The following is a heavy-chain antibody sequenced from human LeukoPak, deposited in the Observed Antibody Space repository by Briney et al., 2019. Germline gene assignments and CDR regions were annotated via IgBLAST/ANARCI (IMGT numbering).Heavy chain of an antibody. Sequence: ASVKVSCKVSGYTLTELSMHWVRQAPGKGLEWMGGFDPEDGETIYAQKFQGRVTMTEDTSTDTAYMELSSLRSEDMAVYYCATGTTYGDHFDYWGQGTLVTVSS. CDR2: FDPEDGET. CDR3: ATGTTYGDHFDY. J-gene: IGHJ4*02. V-gene: IGHV1-24*01. CDR1: GYTLTELS. D-gene: IGHD4-17*01.